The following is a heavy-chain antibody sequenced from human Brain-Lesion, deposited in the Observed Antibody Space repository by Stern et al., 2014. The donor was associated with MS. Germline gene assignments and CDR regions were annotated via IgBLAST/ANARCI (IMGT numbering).Heavy chain of an antibody. CDR1: GYTFSSYD. CDR2: MNPYSGNT. CDR3: ARAVRNQLLSEY. J-gene: IGHJ4*02. Sequence: QVQLGQSGAEVKKPGASVKVSCKASGYTFSSYDITWVRQASGHGLEWMGWMNPYSGNTCYAQKFKGRDSITIDPSISTVYMELTSLTSDDTAVYFCARAVRNQLLSEYWGQGTLVTVSS. V-gene: IGHV1-8*01. D-gene: IGHD2-2*01.